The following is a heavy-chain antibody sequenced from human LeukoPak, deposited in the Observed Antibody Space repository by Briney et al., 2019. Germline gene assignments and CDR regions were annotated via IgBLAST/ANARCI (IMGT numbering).Heavy chain of an antibody. Sequence: PSETLSLTCTVSGDSISSGSYYWSWIRQPAGEGLEWIGRIYSSGRTHYSPSLKSRVAISVNTSKNQFSLKLSSVTAADTAVYYCANIRSRFFNVWGKGTTVTISS. D-gene: IGHD6-13*01. V-gene: IGHV4-61*02. CDR1: GDSISSGSYY. CDR3: ANIRSRFFNV. J-gene: IGHJ6*04. CDR2: IYSSGRT.